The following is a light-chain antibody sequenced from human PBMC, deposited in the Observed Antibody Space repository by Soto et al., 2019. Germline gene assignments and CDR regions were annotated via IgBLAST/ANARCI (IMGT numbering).Light chain of an antibody. CDR1: QSVSTF. CDR3: QQRSNWPGT. CDR2: DAS. V-gene: IGKV3-11*01. J-gene: IGKJ1*01. Sequence: EIVLTQSPATLSLSPGERATLSCRASQSVSTFLAWYQQKPGQAPRLLIYDASNRATGIPARFSGSGSGTDFTLTISSLDPEDFVVYCCQQRSNWPGTFGQGTKVEIK.